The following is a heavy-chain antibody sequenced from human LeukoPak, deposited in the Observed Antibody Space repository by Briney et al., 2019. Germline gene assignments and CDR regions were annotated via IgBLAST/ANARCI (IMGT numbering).Heavy chain of an antibody. CDR3: ARGFDYKSTYFDN. Sequence: PSETLSLTCTVSGGPISTSYWNWLRQSPGKGLQWIGYIHYSGQNNYNPSLQSRVAISMDTPKSQISLKLTSVPAADTAVYYCARGFDYKSTYFDNWGQGPLVSVS. D-gene: IGHD5-12*01. V-gene: IGHV4-59*01. J-gene: IGHJ4*02. CDR1: GGPISTSY. CDR2: IHYSGQN.